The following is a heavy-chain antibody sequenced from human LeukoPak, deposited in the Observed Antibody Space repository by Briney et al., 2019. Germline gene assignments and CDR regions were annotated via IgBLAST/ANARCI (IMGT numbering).Heavy chain of an antibody. CDR1: GYTFTNYD. CDR3: ARDYHGSGSLTTFDY. D-gene: IGHD3-10*01. J-gene: IGHJ4*02. Sequence: ASVKVSCKTSGYTFTNYDINWVRQAPGQGLEWMGIINPRGGSATSAQKFQGRVTLTRDTSTSTVYMELNSLGSQDTAVYYCARDYHGSGSLTTFDYWGQGTLVTVSS. CDR2: INPRGGSA. V-gene: IGHV1-46*01.